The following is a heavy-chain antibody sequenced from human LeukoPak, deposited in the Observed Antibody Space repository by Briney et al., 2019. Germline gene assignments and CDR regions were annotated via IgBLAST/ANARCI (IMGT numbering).Heavy chain of an antibody. CDR3: ARGYCSGGSCLFDY. CDR1: GGSISSYY. J-gene: IGHJ4*02. CDR2: IYYSGST. D-gene: IGHD2-15*01. V-gene: IGHV4-59*01. Sequence: SETLSLTCTVSGGSISSYYWSWIRQPPGKGLEWIGYIYYSGSTNYNPSLKSRVTISVDTSRNQFSLKLSSVTAADTAVYYCARGYCSGGSCLFDYWGQGTLVTVSS.